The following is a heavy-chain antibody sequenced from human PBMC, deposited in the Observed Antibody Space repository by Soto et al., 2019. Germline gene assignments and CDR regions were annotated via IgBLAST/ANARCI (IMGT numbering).Heavy chain of an antibody. Sequence: EVQLLESGGGVVQPGGSLRLSCAASGFIFTEYGMSWVRQAPGKGLEWVSGISGSGGATYYADSVQGRFTISKDFSKNTLFLQMSGLRAEDTAVYFCGRLKTGYALYYFDYWGLGSLVTVSS. D-gene: IGHD3-9*01. CDR3: GRLKTGYALYYFDY. CDR2: ISGSGGAT. J-gene: IGHJ4*02. V-gene: IGHV3-23*01. CDR1: GFIFTEYG.